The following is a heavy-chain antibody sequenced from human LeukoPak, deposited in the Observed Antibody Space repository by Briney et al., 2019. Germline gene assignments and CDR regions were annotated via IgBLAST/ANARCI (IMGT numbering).Heavy chain of an antibody. J-gene: IGHJ3*02. CDR2: IYNCRST. CDR1: GGSISRGGYY. Sequence: PSQTLSLTCTVSGGSISRGGYYWSWIRQHPGKGLKWIGYIYNCRSTYYNPSLKSRVTISVDTSKNQFSLKLSSVSAADTAVYYCAGLRGRPHAFDIWGQGTVVTVSS. D-gene: IGHD5-12*01. CDR3: AGLRGRPHAFDI. V-gene: IGHV4-31*03.